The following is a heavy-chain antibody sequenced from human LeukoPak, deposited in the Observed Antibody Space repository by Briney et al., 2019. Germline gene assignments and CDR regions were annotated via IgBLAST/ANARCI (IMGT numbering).Heavy chain of an antibody. CDR1: GFTFSSYG. V-gene: IGHV3-30*03. Sequence: GGSLRLSCAASGFTFSSYGMHWVRQAPGKGLEWVAVISYDGSNKYYADSVKGRFTISRDNSKNTLYLQMNSLRAEDTAVYYCAGRPVPAARKDAFDIWGQGTMVTVSS. J-gene: IGHJ3*02. CDR3: AGRPVPAARKDAFDI. CDR2: ISYDGSNK. D-gene: IGHD2-2*01.